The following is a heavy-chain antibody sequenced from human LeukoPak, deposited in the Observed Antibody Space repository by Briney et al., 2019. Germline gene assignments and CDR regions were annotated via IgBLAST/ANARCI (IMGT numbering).Heavy chain of an antibody. CDR1: GSSISSSSYY. J-gene: IGHJ4*02. D-gene: IGHD3-3*01. CDR3: ARTYYDFWSGYPYFDY. V-gene: IGHV4-61*01. Sequence: SETLSLTCTVSGSSISSSSYYWSWIRQPPGKGLEWIGYIYYSGSTNYNPSLKSRVTISVDTSKDQFSLKLSSVTAADTAVYYCARTYYDFWSGYPYFDYWGQGTLVTVSS. CDR2: IYYSGST.